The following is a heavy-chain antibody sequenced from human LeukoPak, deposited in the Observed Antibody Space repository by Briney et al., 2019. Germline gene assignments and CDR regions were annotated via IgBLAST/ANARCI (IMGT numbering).Heavy chain of an antibody. D-gene: IGHD4-17*01. J-gene: IGHJ5*02. CDR3: ARFYGDYASSWFDP. Sequence: GGALRLSCAASGFTFSRYGMHWVRQAPGKGLEWVAVIWYDGSNKYYADSVKGRFTISRDNSKNTLYLQMNSLRAEDTAVYYCARFYGDYASSWFDPWGQGTLVTVSS. CDR2: IWYDGSNK. CDR1: GFTFSRYG. V-gene: IGHV3-33*01.